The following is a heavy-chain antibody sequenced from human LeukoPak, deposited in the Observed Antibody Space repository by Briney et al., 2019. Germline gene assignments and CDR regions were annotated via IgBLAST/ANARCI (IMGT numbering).Heavy chain of an antibody. D-gene: IGHD3-16*02. Sequence: GGSLRLSCEGSGFSFSSYAMSWVRQAPGKGLEWVSGISGSGGSTYYADSLRGRFTISRDNSKNTLYLQLNSLRADDTAVYYRAKLYYDYIWGSYRYYFFDSWGQGTLVTVSS. CDR2: ISGSGGST. CDR3: AKLYYDYIWGSYRYYFFDS. J-gene: IGHJ4*02. V-gene: IGHV3-23*01. CDR1: GFSFSSYA.